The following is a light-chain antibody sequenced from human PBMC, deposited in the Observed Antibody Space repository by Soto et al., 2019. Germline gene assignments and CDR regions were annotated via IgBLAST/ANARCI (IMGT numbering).Light chain of an antibody. J-gene: IGLJ3*02. Sequence: QSVLTQPPSASGTPGQRVTISCSGSRSNIGSNLVNWYQQLPGTAPKLLMYNNNQRPSGVPDRFSGSKSGTSASLAISGRQSDDEDDYHWAARDDSLNGLVFGGGTKLTVL. CDR2: NNN. CDR3: AARDDSLNGLV. CDR1: RSNIGSNL. V-gene: IGLV1-44*01.